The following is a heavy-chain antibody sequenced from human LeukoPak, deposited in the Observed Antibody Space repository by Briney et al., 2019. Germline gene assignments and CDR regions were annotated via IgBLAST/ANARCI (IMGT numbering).Heavy chain of an antibody. V-gene: IGHV1-2*02. CDR2: INPNSGGT. CDR1: GYTFTGYY. Sequence: ASVKVSCKASGYTFTGYYMHWVRQAPGQGLEWMGWINPNSGGTNYAQKFQGRVTMTRDTSISTAYMELSRLRSDDTAVYYCAGVVGAIGYYYYMDVWGKGTTVTISS. J-gene: IGHJ6*03. D-gene: IGHD1-26*01. CDR3: AGVVGAIGYYYYMDV.